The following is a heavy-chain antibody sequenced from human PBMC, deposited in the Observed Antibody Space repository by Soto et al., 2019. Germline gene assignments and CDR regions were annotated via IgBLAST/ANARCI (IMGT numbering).Heavy chain of an antibody. CDR1: GFTFSSYA. V-gene: IGHV3-23*01. D-gene: IGHD1-26*01. CDR2: ISGSGGST. J-gene: IGHJ6*04. CDR3: ASARGTVGGDV. Sequence: XXSLRLSCAASGFTFSSYAMGWVPQAPGKGLEWVSAISGSGGSTYYADSVKGRFTISRDNSKNTLYLQMNRLRAEDTAVYYCASARGTVGGDVWGKGTTVTVSS.